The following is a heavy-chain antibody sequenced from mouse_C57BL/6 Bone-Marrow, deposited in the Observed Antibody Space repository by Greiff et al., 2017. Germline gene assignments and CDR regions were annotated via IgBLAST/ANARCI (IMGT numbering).Heavy chain of an antibody. V-gene: IGHV1-69*01. CDR1: GYTFTSYW. CDR3: ARVAYYYGSSYWDFDV. D-gene: IGHD1-1*01. J-gene: IGHJ1*03. Sequence: VQLQQPGAELVMPGASVKLSCKASGYTFTSYWMHWVQQRPGQGLEWIGEIDPSDSYTNYNQKFKGKSTLTVDKSSSTAYMQLSSLTSEDSAVYYCARVAYYYGSSYWDFDVWGTGTTVTVSS. CDR2: IDPSDSYT.